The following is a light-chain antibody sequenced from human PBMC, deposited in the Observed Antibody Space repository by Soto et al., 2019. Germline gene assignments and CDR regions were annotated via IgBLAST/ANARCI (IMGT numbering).Light chain of an antibody. J-gene: IGLJ1*01. CDR1: SSDVGGYKH. CDR3: NSQRSSGTRG. Sequence: QSVLTQPAAVSWSPGQSITISCTGTSSDVGGYKHVSWYQHHPGKAPKLMIYEVSNRPSGVSNRFSGSKSGYTASLTISGLQAEDEADYYCNSQRSSGTRGFGTGTKVTV. V-gene: IGLV2-14*01. CDR2: EVS.